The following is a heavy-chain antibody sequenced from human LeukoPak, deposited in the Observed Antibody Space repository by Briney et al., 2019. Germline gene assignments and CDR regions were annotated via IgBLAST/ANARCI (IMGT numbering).Heavy chain of an antibody. Sequence: GGSLRLSCAASGFTFSDSYMSWIRQAAGKGLEWISYISSTSSHTNYADSVKGRFTISRDNAKRSLYLQMNSLRAEGTAVYYCARGSARWFDPWGQGTLVTVSP. J-gene: IGHJ5*02. V-gene: IGHV3-11*05. CDR3: ARGSARWFDP. CDR2: ISSTSSHT. CDR1: GFTFSDSY.